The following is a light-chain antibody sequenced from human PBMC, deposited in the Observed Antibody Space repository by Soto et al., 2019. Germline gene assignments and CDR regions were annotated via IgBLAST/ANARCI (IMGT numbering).Light chain of an antibody. CDR3: QQFNSYLL. Sequence: AIPLTQSPSSLSASVGDRVTITCRASQGISSALAWYQQKPGKAPKLLIYDASSLESGVPSRFSGSGSGTDFTLTISSLQPEDFATYYCQQFNSYLLFGPGTKVDIK. CDR1: QGISSA. CDR2: DAS. J-gene: IGKJ3*01. V-gene: IGKV1-13*02.